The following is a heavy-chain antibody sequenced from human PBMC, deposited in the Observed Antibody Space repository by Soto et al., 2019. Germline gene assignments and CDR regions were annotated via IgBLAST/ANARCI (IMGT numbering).Heavy chain of an antibody. CDR3: AKRGRGAVAFDY. D-gene: IGHD6-19*01. J-gene: IGHJ4*02. V-gene: IGHV3-23*01. CDR2: ISGSGTGT. CDR1: GFTFSGYA. Sequence: EVQLLESGGGLVQPGGSLRLSCAASGFTFSGYAMSWVRQAPGKGLEWVSTISGSGTGTYYVYSVTGRFTISRDNSKNTLYLQMNSLRAEDTAVYYCAKRGRGAVAFDYWGQGTLVTVSS.